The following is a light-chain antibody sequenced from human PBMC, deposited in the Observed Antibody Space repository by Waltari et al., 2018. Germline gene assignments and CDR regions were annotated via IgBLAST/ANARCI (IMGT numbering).Light chain of an antibody. J-gene: IGKJ2*01. Sequence: VLTQSPGTLSLSPGERATLSCRASQSVGSNYLAWYQQKPGQTPRLLIFGASSSATGIPDRFSGSGSGTDFTLTISRLEPEDFAVYYCQQYGSSPYTFGQGT. CDR2: GAS. V-gene: IGKV3-20*01. CDR1: QSVGSNY. CDR3: QQYGSSPYT.